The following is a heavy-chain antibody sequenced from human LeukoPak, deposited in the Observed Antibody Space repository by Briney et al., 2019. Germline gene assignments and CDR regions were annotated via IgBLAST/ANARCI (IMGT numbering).Heavy chain of an antibody. Sequence: PSETLSLTCTVSGDSLSSYYWSWIRQPPGKGLEWIGYIYYTGSTSYNPSLKRRVTISVDTSESQLSLKLRSVTAADTAVYYCAREWSAFDNGGQGTLVTVSS. CDR2: IYYTGST. J-gene: IGHJ4*02. V-gene: IGHV4-59*01. CDR1: GDSLSSYY. D-gene: IGHD2-15*01. CDR3: AREWSAFDN.